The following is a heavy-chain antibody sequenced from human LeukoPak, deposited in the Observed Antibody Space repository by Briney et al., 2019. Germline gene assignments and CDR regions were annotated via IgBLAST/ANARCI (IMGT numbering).Heavy chain of an antibody. CDR2: IKQDGSEK. D-gene: IGHD5-12*01. Sequence: PGGSLRLSCAASGFTFSSYWMTWVRQAPGKGLEWVANIKQDGSEKYYVDSVKGRFTIYRDNAKNSLYLQMNSLRAEDTADCARGMSSGYDFDYWGQGTLVTVSS. V-gene: IGHV3-7*01. J-gene: IGHJ4*02. CDR1: GFTFSSYW. CDR3: ARGMSSGYDFDY.